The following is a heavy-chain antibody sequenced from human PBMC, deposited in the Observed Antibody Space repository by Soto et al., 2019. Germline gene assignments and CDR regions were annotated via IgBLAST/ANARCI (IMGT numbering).Heavy chain of an antibody. D-gene: IGHD1-26*01. CDR1: GGSISSYF. CDR3: ARGRGGTYDAFDI. Sequence: QVQLQESGPRLVKPSETLSLTCTVSGGSISSYFWSWIRQSPGEGLEWIGYIFYSGTTNYSPSLKSRVTMSLGTAKNQFSLNLTSVTAAETAVYYCARGRGGTYDAFDIWGQGTMVTVSS. V-gene: IGHV4-59*01. J-gene: IGHJ3*02. CDR2: IFYSGTT.